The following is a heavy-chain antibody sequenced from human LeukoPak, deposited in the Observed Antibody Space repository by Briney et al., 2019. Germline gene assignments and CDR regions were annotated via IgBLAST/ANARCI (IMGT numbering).Heavy chain of an antibody. CDR2: IYYSGST. CDR1: GGSISSSSYY. D-gene: IGHD4-11*01. Sequence: SETLSLTCTVSGGSISSSSYYRGWIRQPPGKGLEWIGTIYYSGSTYQNSSLKSRVTISKDTSKNQFSLKLSFVTAADTAVYYCARRTTVTIPFGYWGQGTLVTVSS. J-gene: IGHJ4*02. CDR3: ARRTTVTIPFGY. V-gene: IGHV4-39*01.